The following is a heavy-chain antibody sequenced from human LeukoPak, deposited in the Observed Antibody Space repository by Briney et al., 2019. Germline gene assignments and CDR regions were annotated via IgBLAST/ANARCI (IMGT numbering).Heavy chain of an antibody. CDR1: GFTFSNAW. V-gene: IGHV3-15*01. CDR2: IKSKTDGGTT. J-gene: IGHJ4*02. D-gene: IGHD3-10*01. Sequence: GGSLRLSCAASGFTFSNAWMSWVRQAPGKGLEWGGRIKSKTDGGTTDYAATVKGRFTISRDDSKNTLYLQMNSVKTEDTAVYYCTTNRNYYGSGSSWGGQGTLVTVSS. CDR3: TTNRNYYGSGSSW.